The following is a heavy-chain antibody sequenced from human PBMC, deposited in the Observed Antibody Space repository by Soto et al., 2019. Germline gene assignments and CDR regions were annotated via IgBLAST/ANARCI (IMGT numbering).Heavy chain of an antibody. CDR3: ARDYWAIFGVSNYYYYGMDV. J-gene: IGHJ6*02. CDR2: ISYDGSNK. D-gene: IGHD3-3*01. V-gene: IGHV3-30-3*01. Sequence: GGSLRLSCAASGFTFSSYAMHWVRQAPGKGLEWVAVISYDGSNKYYADSVKGRFTISRDNSKNTLYLQMNSLRAEDTAVYYCARDYWAIFGVSNYYYYGMDVWGQGTTVTVSS. CDR1: GFTFSSYA.